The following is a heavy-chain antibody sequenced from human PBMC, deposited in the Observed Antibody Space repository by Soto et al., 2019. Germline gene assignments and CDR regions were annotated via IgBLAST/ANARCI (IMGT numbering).Heavy chain of an antibody. CDR1: GYTFTSYD. V-gene: IGHV1-8*01. CDR2: MNPNTGNS. CDR3: ARRAETNGWNGFGADKYYFDF. J-gene: IGHJ4*02. D-gene: IGHD1-1*01. Sequence: QVQLVQSGAEVRKPGASVKVSCEASGYTFTSYDIYWVRQATGQGLEWMGWMNPNTGNSGYAQKFQGRVTMTSDTSISTAHMEVSSLRSEYTAVYYCARRAETNGWNGFGADKYYFDFWGQGTLVTVSS.